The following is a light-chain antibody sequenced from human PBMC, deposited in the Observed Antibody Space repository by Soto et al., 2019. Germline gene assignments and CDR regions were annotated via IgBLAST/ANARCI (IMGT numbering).Light chain of an antibody. CDR2: EAS. J-gene: IGKJ1*01. CDR1: QSVSSN. V-gene: IGKV3-11*01. Sequence: EIVMTQSPATLSVSPGERATLSCRASQSVSSNLAWYQQKPGQAPRLIIYEASNRAAGIPARFSGSGSGTDFTLTITSLEPEDFAFYYCHQRQRWPRTFGQGTKVDI. CDR3: HQRQRWPRT.